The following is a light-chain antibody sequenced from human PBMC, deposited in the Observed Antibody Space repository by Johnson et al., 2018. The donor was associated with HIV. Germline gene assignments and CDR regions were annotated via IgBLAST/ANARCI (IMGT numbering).Light chain of an antibody. CDR2: DND. Sequence: QSVLTQPPSVSAAPGHKVTISCSGSSSNIGNNYVSWYRQLPGTAPQLLIYDNDKRPSGIPDRFSASKSGTSATLGITGLQTGDEADYYCGTWDSSLSAGVFGAGTKVTVL. J-gene: IGLJ1*01. CDR3: GTWDSSLSAGV. CDR1: SSNIGNNY. V-gene: IGLV1-51*01.